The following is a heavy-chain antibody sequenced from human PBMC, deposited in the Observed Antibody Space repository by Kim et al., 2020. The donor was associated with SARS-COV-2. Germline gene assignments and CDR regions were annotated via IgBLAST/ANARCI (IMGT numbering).Heavy chain of an antibody. D-gene: IGHD4-17*01. CDR2: IYYSGST. CDR1: GGSISSSSYY. Sequence: SETLSLTCTVSGGSISSSSYYWGWIRQPPGKGLEWIGSIYYSGSTYYNPSLKSRVTISVDTSKNQFSLKLSSVTAADTAVYYCARQSAATTDYFDYWRQGTLVTVFS. J-gene: IGHJ4*02. CDR3: ARQSAATTDYFDY. V-gene: IGHV4-39*01.